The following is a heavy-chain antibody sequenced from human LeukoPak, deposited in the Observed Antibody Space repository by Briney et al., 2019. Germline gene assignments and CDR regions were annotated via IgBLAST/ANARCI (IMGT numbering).Heavy chain of an antibody. D-gene: IGHD6-13*01. CDR1: GGSISSSSYY. V-gene: IGHV4-39*01. Sequence: SETLSLTCTVSGGSISSSSYYWGWIRQPPGKGLEWIGSMYYSGSIYYNPSLKSRVTISVDTSKNQFSLKLSSVTAADTAVYYCARLIAAAGWYFDLWGRGTLVTVSS. CDR3: ARLIAAAGWYFDL. CDR2: MYYSGSI. J-gene: IGHJ2*01.